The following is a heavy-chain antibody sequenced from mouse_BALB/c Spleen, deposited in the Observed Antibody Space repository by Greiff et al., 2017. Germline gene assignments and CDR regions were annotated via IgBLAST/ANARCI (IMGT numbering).Heavy chain of an antibody. CDR3: AREARATRFDV. CDR1: GYTFTSYW. V-gene: IGHV1-69*02. J-gene: IGHJ1*01. Sequence: QVQLQQPGAELVKPGAPVKLSCKASGYTFTSYWMNWVKQRPGRGLEWIGRIDPSDSETHYNQKFKDKATLTVDKSSSTAYIQLSSLTSEDSAVYYCAREARATRFDVWGAGTTVTVSS. D-gene: IGHD3-1*01. CDR2: IDPSDSET.